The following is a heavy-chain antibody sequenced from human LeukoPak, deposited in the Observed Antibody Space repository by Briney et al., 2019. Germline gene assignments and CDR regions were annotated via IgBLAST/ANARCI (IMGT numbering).Heavy chain of an antibody. J-gene: IGHJ6*02. CDR1: GYTFTDYY. D-gene: IGHD2-2*01. Sequence: ASVKVSCKASGYTFTDYYMHWVRQAPGQGLEWMGRINPNSGGTNYAQKFQGRVTMTRDTSISTAYMELNRLTSDDTAVYYCARGRRWDIVVDRGYYYGMDVWGQGTTVTVSS. V-gene: IGHV1-2*06. CDR2: INPNSGGT. CDR3: ARGRRWDIVVDRGYYYGMDV.